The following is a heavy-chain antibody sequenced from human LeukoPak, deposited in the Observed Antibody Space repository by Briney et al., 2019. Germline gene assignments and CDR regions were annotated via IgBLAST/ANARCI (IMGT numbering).Heavy chain of an antibody. CDR1: GGSISSSTYY. CDR3: ARAHTLSCNGGPCPFFLDY. V-gene: IGHV4-39*07. CDR2: MYYSENT. Sequence: SATLSLTCTVSGGSISSSTYYWGWIRQPPGKGQEWVGSMYYSENTYYNPSLKRRVTISVDTSTNQFSLKLSSVTAADTAVYYCARAHTLSCNGGPCPFFLDYWGQGNLVTVSS. J-gene: IGHJ4*02. D-gene: IGHD2-8*01.